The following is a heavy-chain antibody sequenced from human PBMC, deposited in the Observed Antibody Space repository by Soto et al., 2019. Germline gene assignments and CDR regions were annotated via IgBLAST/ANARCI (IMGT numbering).Heavy chain of an antibody. V-gene: IGHV1-18*01. J-gene: IGHJ6*02. CDR2: IGAYNGNT. Sequence: ASVKVSCKASGYTFTSYGISWVRQAPGQGLEWMGWIGAYNGNTNYAQKLQGRVTMTTDTSTSTAYMELRSLRSDDTAVYYCARVYTSGWRYGMDVWGQGTTVTVSS. D-gene: IGHD6-19*01. CDR1: GYTFTSYG. CDR3: ARVYTSGWRYGMDV.